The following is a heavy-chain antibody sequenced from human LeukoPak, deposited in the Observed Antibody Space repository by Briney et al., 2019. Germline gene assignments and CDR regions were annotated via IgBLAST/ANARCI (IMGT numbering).Heavy chain of an antibody. CDR1: GFTFSSYA. Sequence: PGRSLRLSCAASGFTFSSYAMHWVRQAPGEGLEWVAVISYDGSNKYYADSVKGRFTISRDNSKNTLYLQMNSLRAEDTAVYYCARGTFDWSSYYFDYWGQGTLVTVSS. V-gene: IGHV3-30-3*01. D-gene: IGHD3-9*01. CDR3: ARGTFDWSSYYFDY. J-gene: IGHJ4*02. CDR2: ISYDGSNK.